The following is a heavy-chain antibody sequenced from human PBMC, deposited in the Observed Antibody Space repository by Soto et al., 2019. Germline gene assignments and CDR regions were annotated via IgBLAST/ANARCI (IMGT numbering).Heavy chain of an antibody. V-gene: IGHV1-18*01. D-gene: IGHD1-26*01. CDR2: ISAYNGNT. Sequence: QVQLVQSGAEVKKPGASVKVSCKASGYTFSSYGISWVRQAPGQGLEWMGWISAYNGNTKYAQKVQGRVTMTTDTSRSTAYMELRSLSSDDTAVYYCARREVGTTLDCDYWGQGTLVTVSS. CDR1: GYTFSSYG. J-gene: IGHJ4*02. CDR3: ARREVGTTLDCDY.